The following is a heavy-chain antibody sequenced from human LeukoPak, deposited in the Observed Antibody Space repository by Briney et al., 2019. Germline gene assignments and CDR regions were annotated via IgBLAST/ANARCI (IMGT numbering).Heavy chain of an antibody. CDR1: AGSISSGGYY. Sequence: TLSLTCSVSAGSISSGGYYWNWIRQYPGKGLEWFGFSYDSGSTYYNPSLKSRVTILVDTSKNQFSLKLSSVTAADTAVYYCASVVPSASHYYYMDVWGRGTTVTVSS. CDR3: ASVVPSASHYYYMDV. CDR2: SYDSGST. D-gene: IGHD2-2*01. V-gene: IGHV4-31*03. J-gene: IGHJ6*03.